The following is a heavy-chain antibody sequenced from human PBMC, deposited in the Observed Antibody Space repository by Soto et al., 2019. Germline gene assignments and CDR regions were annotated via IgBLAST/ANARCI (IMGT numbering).Heavy chain of an antibody. D-gene: IGHD5-12*01. J-gene: IGHJ4*02. CDR2: INHSGST. CDR1: GGSFSGYY. V-gene: IGHV4-34*01. Sequence: SETLSLTCAVYGGSFSGYYWSWIRQPPGKGLEWIGEINHSGSTNYNPSLKSRVTISVDTSKNQFSLKLSSVTAADTAVYYCARGRGDSGYDYFDYWDQGTLVTVSS. CDR3: ARGRGDSGYDYFDY.